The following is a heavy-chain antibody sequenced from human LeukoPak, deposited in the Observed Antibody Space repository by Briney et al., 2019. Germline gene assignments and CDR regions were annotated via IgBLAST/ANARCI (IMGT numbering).Heavy chain of an antibody. CDR1: GFTFSSYW. V-gene: IGHV3-30*02. CDR3: AKDRSDYDILTGYYTQTTTFDY. D-gene: IGHD3-9*01. J-gene: IGHJ4*02. Sequence: PGGSLRLSCAASGFTFSSYWMHWVRQAPGKGLEWVAFIRYDGSNKYYADSVKGRFTISRDNSKNTLYLQMNSLRAEDTAVYYCAKDRSDYDILTGYYTQTTTFDYWGQGTLVTVSS. CDR2: IRYDGSNK.